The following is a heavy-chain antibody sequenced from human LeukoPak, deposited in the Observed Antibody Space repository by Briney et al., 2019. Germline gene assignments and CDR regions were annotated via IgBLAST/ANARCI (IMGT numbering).Heavy chain of an antibody. CDR1: GGSISSSNW. CDR3: ARQGDSGWYYFDY. J-gene: IGHJ4*02. V-gene: IGHV4-4*02. CDR2: IHHSGST. D-gene: IGHD6-19*01. Sequence: PSETLSLTCAVSGGSISSSNWWSWVRQPPGKGLEWIGEIHHSGSTNYNPSLKSRVTISVDKSKNQFSLKLTSVTAADTAAYYCARQGDSGWYYFDYWGQGTLVTVSS.